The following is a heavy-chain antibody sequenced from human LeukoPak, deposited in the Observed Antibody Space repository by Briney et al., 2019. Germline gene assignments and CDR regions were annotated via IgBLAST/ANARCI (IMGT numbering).Heavy chain of an antibody. V-gene: IGHV4-59*08. Sequence: SETLSLTCTVSGGSISSYYWSWIRQPPGNGLEWSGYIYYSGSTNYNPSLKSRVTISVDTSKNQFSLKLRSVTAADTAVYYCASSRIYGSGSYYYYYYGMDVWGQGTTVTVSS. J-gene: IGHJ6*02. CDR2: IYYSGST. D-gene: IGHD3-10*01. CDR1: GGSISSYY. CDR3: ASSRIYGSGSYYYYYYGMDV.